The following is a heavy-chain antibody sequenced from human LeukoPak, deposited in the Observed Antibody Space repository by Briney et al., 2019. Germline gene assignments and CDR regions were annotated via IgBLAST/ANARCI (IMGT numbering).Heavy chain of an antibody. J-gene: IGHJ4*02. CDR1: GGTFSSYA. V-gene: IGHV1-2*02. D-gene: IGHD2-21*02. Sequence: PRASVKVSCTASGGTFSSYAISWVRQAPGQGLEWMGWINPNSGGTNYAQKFQGRVTMTRDTSISTAYMELSRLRSDDTAVYYCARDWAYCGGDCYGGSRSPGFWGQGTLVTVSS. CDR2: INPNSGGT. CDR3: ARDWAYCGGDCYGGSRSPGF.